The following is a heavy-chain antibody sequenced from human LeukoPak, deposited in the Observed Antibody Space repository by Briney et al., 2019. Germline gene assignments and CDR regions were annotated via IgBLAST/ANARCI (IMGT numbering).Heavy chain of an antibody. J-gene: IGHJ4*02. D-gene: IGHD3-22*01. CDR1: GDSVSSNSAA. CDR3: ARGPSRHYYDSSGYFDY. Sequence: TSQTLSLTCVISGDSVSSNSAAWNWIRQSPSRGLEWLGRTYYRSKWYNDYAVSVKSRITINPDTSKNQFSLQLNSVTPEDTAVYYCARGPSRHYYDSSGYFDYWGQGTLVTVSS. V-gene: IGHV6-1*01. CDR2: TYYRSKWYN.